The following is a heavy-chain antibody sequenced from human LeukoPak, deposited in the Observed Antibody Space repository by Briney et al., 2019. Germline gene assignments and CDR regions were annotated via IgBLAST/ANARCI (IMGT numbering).Heavy chain of an antibody. CDR1: EFTFSNHP. CDR2: ISDDGSNK. Sequence: GGSLRLSCAASEFTFSNHPMHWVRQAPGKGLEWVAVISDDGSNKFYADSVKGRFTVSRDNSENALYLQLFSLRPEDTAVYYCARAMSLIRRNSFDVWGPGTMVTVSS. CDR3: ARAMSLIRRNSFDV. J-gene: IGHJ3*01. D-gene: IGHD2-8*01. V-gene: IGHV3-30*04.